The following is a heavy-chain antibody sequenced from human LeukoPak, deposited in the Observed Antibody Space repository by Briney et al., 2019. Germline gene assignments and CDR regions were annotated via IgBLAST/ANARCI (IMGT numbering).Heavy chain of an antibody. CDR3: ARDSLGGSYFDY. CDR2: IYYSGST. J-gene: IGHJ4*02. Sequence: SETLSLTCTVSGGSISSYYWSWLRQPPGKGLEWIGYIYYSGSTNYNPSLKSRVTISVDTSKNQFSLKLSSVTAADTAVYYCARDSLGGSYFDYWGQGTLVTVSS. D-gene: IGHD1-26*01. CDR1: GGSISSYY. V-gene: IGHV4-59*01.